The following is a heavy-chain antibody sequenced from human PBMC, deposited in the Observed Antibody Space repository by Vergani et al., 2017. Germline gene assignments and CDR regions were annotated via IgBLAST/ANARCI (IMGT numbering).Heavy chain of an antibody. CDR3: ARDSSGSGSYYYYYYMDV. J-gene: IGHJ6*03. CDR2: IYTSGST. D-gene: IGHD1-26*01. V-gene: IGHV4-4*07. Sequence: QVQLQESGPGLVKPSETLSLTCTVSGGSISSYYWSWIRQPAGKGLEWIGRIYTSGSTNYNPSLKSRVTMSVDTSKNQFSLKLSSVTAADTAVYYCARDSSGSGSYYYYYYMDVWGKGTTVTVSS. CDR1: GGSISSYY.